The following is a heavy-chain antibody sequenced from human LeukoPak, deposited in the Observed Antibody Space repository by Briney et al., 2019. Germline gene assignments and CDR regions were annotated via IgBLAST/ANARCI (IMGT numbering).Heavy chain of an antibody. CDR2: INGKRGDT. V-gene: IGHV1-2*02. D-gene: IGHD7-27*01. CDR1: GFTFTDHY. CDR3: ARDHDWGVDY. J-gene: IGHJ4*02. Sequence: SVALSCKASGFTFTDHYMHWVRQAPGQGLEWMGWINGKRGDTNYAQNFRDRVTMTRDTSTSTVYMELSRLTVDDTAVYYCARDHDWGVDYWGQGTLGSASS.